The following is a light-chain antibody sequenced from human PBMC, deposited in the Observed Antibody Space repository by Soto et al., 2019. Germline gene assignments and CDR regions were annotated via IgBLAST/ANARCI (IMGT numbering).Light chain of an antibody. J-gene: IGLJ2*01. CDR1: SSNIGSNT. CDR2: YDD. CDR3: AAWDDTLNGPV. Sequence: QSVLTQPPSASGTPGQSVTISCSGSSSNIGSNTVNWYHQLPGTAPKLLIYYDDLLASGVSDRFSGSKSGTSASLAISGLQSEDEADYYCAAWDDTLNGPVFGGGTKLTVL. V-gene: IGLV1-44*01.